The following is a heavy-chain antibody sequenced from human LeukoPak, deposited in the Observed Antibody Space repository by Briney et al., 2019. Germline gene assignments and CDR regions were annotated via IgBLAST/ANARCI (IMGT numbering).Heavy chain of an antibody. Sequence: PGGSLRLSCAASGFTFSSYEMNWVRQAPGKGLEWVSYISSSGSSIHYADSVKGRFTISRDNAKNSLYLQMNSLRAEDTAIYYCARGYGYYNYWGQGTLVTVSS. CDR2: ISSSGSSI. D-gene: IGHD3-3*01. CDR1: GFTFSSYE. J-gene: IGHJ4*02. V-gene: IGHV3-48*03. CDR3: ARGYGYYNY.